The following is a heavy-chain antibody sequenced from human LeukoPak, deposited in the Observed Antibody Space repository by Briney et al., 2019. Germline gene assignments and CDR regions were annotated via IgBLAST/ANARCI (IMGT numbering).Heavy chain of an antibody. CDR1: GFSFRTYW. Sequence: GGSLRLSCAASGFSFRTYWMTWVRQAPGKGLEWVANIKPDGSEKYYVDSVKGRFTISRDNAKNSLYLQMNSLRAEDTAVYYCAREGEYYCSGGSCYSGIHFDYWGQGTLVTVSS. V-gene: IGHV3-7*01. CDR3: AREGEYYCSGGSCYSGIHFDY. J-gene: IGHJ4*02. D-gene: IGHD2-15*01. CDR2: IKPDGSEK.